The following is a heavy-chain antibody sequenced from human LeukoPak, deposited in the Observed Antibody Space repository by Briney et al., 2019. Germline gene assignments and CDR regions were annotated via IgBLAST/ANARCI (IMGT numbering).Heavy chain of an antibody. CDR1: GFTFSDYY. CDR3: ASLLAEMATVEYYYYMDV. V-gene: IGHV3-11*01. CDR2: ISSSGSTI. J-gene: IGHJ6*03. D-gene: IGHD5-24*01. Sequence: PGGSLRLSCAASGFTFSDYYMSWIRQAPGKGLEWVSYISSSGSTIYYADSVKGRFTISRDNAKNSLYLQMNSLRAEDTAVYYCASLLAEMATVEYYYYMDVWGKGTTVTISS.